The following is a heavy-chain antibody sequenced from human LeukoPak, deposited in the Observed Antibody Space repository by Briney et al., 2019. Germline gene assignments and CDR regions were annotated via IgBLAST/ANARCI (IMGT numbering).Heavy chain of an antibody. J-gene: IGHJ4*02. D-gene: IGHD7-27*01. CDR2: ITGSGGRT. Sequence: GGSLRLSCAASGFTFSSYEMNWVRQAPGKGLEWFSGITGSGGRTYYADSVKGRFTIYRDNSKNTLYLQMNSLRAEDTAVYYCARDGDWGRYDHWGQGTLVIVSS. V-gene: IGHV3-23*01. CDR3: ARDGDWGRYDH. CDR1: GFTFSSYE.